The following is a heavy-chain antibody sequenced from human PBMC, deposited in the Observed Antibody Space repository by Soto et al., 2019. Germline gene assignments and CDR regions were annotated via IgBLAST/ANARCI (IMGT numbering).Heavy chain of an antibody. D-gene: IGHD3-3*01. CDR2: ISYDGSNK. CDR3: AKGPDVYDFWSGYYNNWFDP. CDR1: GFTFSTYG. Sequence: SGGSLRLSCAASGFTFSTYGMHWVRQAPGKGLEWVAVISYDGSNKYYADSVKGRFTISRDNSKNTLYLQMNSLRAEDTAVYYCAKGPDVYDFWSGYYNNWFDPWGQGTLVTVSS. V-gene: IGHV3-30*18. J-gene: IGHJ5*02.